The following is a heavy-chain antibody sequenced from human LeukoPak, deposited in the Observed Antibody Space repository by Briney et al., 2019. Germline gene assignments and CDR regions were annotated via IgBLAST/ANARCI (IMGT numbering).Heavy chain of an antibody. CDR3: ARVADNYSNSYHYYDYMDV. D-gene: IGHD4-11*01. Sequence: SETPSLTCTVSGGSISSYYWSWIRQPPGKGLEWIGYIYTSGSTNYNPSLKSRVTISVDTSKNQFSLKLGSVTAADTAVYYCARVADNYSNSYHYYDYMDVWGKGTTVTVSS. CDR1: GGSISSYY. V-gene: IGHV4-4*09. CDR2: IYTSGST. J-gene: IGHJ6*03.